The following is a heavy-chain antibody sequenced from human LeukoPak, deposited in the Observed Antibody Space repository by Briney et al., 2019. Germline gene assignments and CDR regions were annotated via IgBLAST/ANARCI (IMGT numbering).Heavy chain of an antibody. CDR2: IRSKPNSYAT. CDR3: TRASGSSYYYYYGMDV. Sequence: GGSLRLSCAASGFAFSDSPIHWVRQASGKGLEWVGRIRSKPNSYATAYAASVKGRFTISRDDSKNTAYLQMNSLKTEDTAVYYCTRASGSSYYYYYGMDVWGQGTTVTVSS. V-gene: IGHV3-73*01. D-gene: IGHD1-26*01. J-gene: IGHJ6*02. CDR1: GFAFSDSP.